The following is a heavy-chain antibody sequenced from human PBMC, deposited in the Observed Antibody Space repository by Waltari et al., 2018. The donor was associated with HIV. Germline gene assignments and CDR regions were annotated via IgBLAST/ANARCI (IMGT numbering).Heavy chain of an antibody. Sequence: RLSCAASGFTFSSYGMHWVRQAPGKGLEWVAVISYDGSNKYYADSVKGRFTISRDNSKNTLYLQMNSLRAEDTAVYYCARLLWRPGYGMDVWGQGTTVTVSS. D-gene: IGHD3-10*01. CDR2: ISYDGSNK. CDR1: GFTFSSYG. CDR3: ARLLWRPGYGMDV. J-gene: IGHJ6*02. V-gene: IGHV3-30*03.